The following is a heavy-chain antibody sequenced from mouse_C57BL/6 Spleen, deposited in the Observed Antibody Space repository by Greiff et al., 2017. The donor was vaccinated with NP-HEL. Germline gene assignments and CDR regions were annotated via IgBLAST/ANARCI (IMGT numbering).Heavy chain of an antibody. CDR3: AREGGNYFYYFDY. Sequence: EVKLKQSGPELVKPGDSVKISCKASGYSFTGYFMNWVMQSHGKSLEWIGRINPYNGDTFYNQKFKGKATLTVDKSSSTAHMELRSLTSEDSAVYYCAREGGNYFYYFDYWGQGTTLTVSS. V-gene: IGHV1-20*01. D-gene: IGHD2-1*01. CDR2: INPYNGDT. J-gene: IGHJ2*01. CDR1: GYSFTGYF.